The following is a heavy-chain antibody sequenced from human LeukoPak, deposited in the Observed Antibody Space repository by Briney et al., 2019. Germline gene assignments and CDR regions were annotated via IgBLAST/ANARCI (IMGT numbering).Heavy chain of an antibody. Sequence: GESLKISCKGFGYSFSNYWITWVRQMPGKGLEWMGIIYPGDSDTRYSPSFQGQVTISADKSISTAYLQWSSLKASDTAMYYCARQRGYSGYESSLGFDYWGQGTLVTVSS. CDR2: IYPGDSDT. CDR1: GYSFSNYW. D-gene: IGHD5-12*01. CDR3: ARQRGYSGYESSLGFDY. V-gene: IGHV5-51*01. J-gene: IGHJ4*02.